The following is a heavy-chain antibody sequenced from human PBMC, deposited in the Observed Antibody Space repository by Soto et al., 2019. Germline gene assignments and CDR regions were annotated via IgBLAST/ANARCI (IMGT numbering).Heavy chain of an antibody. CDR2: ISGSGGST. CDR3: AKDYDFPGEYPKIDY. Sequence: ESGGGLVQPGGSLRLSCAASGFTFSSYAMSWVRQAPGKGLEWVSAISGSGGSTYYADSVKGRFTISRDNSKSTLYLQMNSLRAEDTAVYYCAKDYDFPGEYPKIDYWGQGTLVTVSS. CDR1: GFTFSSYA. D-gene: IGHD3-16*01. J-gene: IGHJ4*02. V-gene: IGHV3-23*01.